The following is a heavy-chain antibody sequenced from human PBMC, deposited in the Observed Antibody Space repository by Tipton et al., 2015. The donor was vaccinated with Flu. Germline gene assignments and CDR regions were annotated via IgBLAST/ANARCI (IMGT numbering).Heavy chain of an antibody. CDR1: GYTFTGYY. Sequence: QLVQSGAEVKKPGASVKVSCKASGYTFTGYYMHWVRRAPGQGLEWMGWINPNSGGTNYAQKFQGRVTMTRDTSISTAYMELSRLRSDDTAVYYCARWGYGSGSYQRYNWFDPWGQGTLVTVSS. CDR3: ARWGYGSGSYQRYNWFDP. CDR2: INPNSGGT. D-gene: IGHD3-10*01. J-gene: IGHJ5*02. V-gene: IGHV1-2*02.